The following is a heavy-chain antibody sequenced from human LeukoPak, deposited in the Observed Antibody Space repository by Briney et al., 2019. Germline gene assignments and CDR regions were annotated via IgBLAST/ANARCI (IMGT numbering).Heavy chain of an antibody. CDR3: AKDLRNYDY. CDR1: EFTFSSYE. Sequence: GGSLRLSCVASEFTFSSYEMNWVRQAPGKGLEWVSTIGGGGDGTYYAESDKGRFTISRDNSKNTVYLQMHSLRVEDTAVYYCAKDLRNYDYWGQGTLVTVTS. CDR2: IGGGGDGT. J-gene: IGHJ4*02. V-gene: IGHV3-23*01.